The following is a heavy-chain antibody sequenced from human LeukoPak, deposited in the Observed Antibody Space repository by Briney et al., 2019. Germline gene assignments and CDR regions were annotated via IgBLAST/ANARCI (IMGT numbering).Heavy chain of an antibody. Sequence: ASVKVSCKASGYSFTAYGMGWLRQAPGQGLAWVGWISGHTGTAIYAQNLQGRVTFTADTFKSTVYMEMRSLRSDDTAVYYCARGGSGDHQEQLGPPGYYHYMDVWGTGTTVTVSS. CDR2: ISGHTGTA. J-gene: IGHJ6*03. V-gene: IGHV1-18*01. CDR3: ARGGSGDHQEQLGPPGYYHYMDV. CDR1: GYSFTAYG. D-gene: IGHD3-10*01.